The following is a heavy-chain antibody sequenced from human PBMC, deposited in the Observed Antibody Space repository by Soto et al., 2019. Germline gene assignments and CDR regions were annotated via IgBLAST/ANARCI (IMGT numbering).Heavy chain of an antibody. CDR2: FDPEDGET. J-gene: IGHJ4*02. V-gene: IGHV1-24*01. CDR1: GCTLTDLG. CDR3: ATRGTRWLQSPFDY. Sequence: GASVKVSCKVSGCTLTDLGMHWGRQASGKGLEWVGGFDPEDGETIYAQKFQGRVTMTEDTSTDTAYMELSSLRSEDTAVYYCATRGTRWLQSPFDYWGQGTLVTVSS. D-gene: IGHD1-1*01.